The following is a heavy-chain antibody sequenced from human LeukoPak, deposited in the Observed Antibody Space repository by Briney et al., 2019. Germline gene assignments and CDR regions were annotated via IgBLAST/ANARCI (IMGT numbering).Heavy chain of an antibody. CDR1: GFTVSSNY. V-gene: IGHV3-53*01. CDR2: IYSGGST. CDR3: ARDTHSSGWYYFDY. Sequence: GGSLRLSCAASGFTVSSNYMSWVRQAPGKGLEWVSVIYSGGSTYYADSVKGRFTISRDNSKNTLYLQMDSLRAEDTAVYYCARDTHSSGWYYFDYWGQGTLVPSP. J-gene: IGHJ4*02. D-gene: IGHD6-19*01.